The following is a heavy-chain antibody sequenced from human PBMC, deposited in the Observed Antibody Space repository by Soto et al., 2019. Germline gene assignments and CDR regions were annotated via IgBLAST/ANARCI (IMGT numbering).Heavy chain of an antibody. CDR2: IKQDGSAR. J-gene: IGHJ2*01. Sequence: EVQLVESGGRLVQPGGSLRLSCEGSGFSFSGFWMSWLRQAPGKGLEWLANIKQDGSARYSVDSVKGRFSIFRDNAKNSLFLEMNGLTDDDTAVYYCARERCSGVGCPYWYFDLWGRGTLVTVSS. D-gene: IGHD5-12*01. V-gene: IGHV3-7*01. CDR3: ARERCSGVGCPYWYFDL. CDR1: GFSFSGFW.